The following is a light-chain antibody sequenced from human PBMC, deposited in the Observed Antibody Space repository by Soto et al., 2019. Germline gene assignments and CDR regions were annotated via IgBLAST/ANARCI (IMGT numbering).Light chain of an antibody. CDR2: GAS. CDR3: QQYGASPPKLT. CDR1: QFVSSSY. J-gene: IGKJ4*01. V-gene: IGKV3-20*01. Sequence: EIVLTQSPGTMSLSPGERVTLSCRASQFVSSSYLAWYQQKPGQAPRHLIYGASSRATGIPDRFSGSGYGTDLTLTISRLEPEDFAVYYCQQYGASPPKLTFGGGTKVEIK.